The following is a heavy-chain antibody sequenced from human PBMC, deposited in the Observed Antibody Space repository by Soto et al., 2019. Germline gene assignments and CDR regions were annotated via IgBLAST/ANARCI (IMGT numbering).Heavy chain of an antibody. CDR1: GYSFTSYW. V-gene: IGHV5-51*01. J-gene: IGHJ6*02. D-gene: IGHD3-10*01. Sequence: GESLKISCKGSGYSFTSYWIGWVRQMPGKGLEWMGLIYTGDSDTRYSPSFQGQGTISADKSSSTAYLQWSSLKASGPAMYYCARLNYYGSGRPYYYYYYGMDVAGQGTTVTVSS. CDR3: ARLNYYGSGRPYYYYYYGMDV. CDR2: IYTGDSDT.